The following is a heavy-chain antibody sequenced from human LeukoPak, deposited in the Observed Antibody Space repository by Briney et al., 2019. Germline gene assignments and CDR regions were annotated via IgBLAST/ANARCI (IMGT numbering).Heavy chain of an antibody. CDR1: GLTFSTFG. D-gene: IGHD6-13*01. Sequence: GGSLRLSCAASGLTFSTFGMHWVRQAPGKGLEWVAVISYDGRNSYYADSVKGRFTISRDNSKNTLYLQMNSLKTEDTAVYYCARVIVAAGDAFDIWGQGTMVTVSS. CDR3: ARVIVAAGDAFDI. J-gene: IGHJ3*02. V-gene: IGHV3-30*03. CDR2: ISYDGRNS.